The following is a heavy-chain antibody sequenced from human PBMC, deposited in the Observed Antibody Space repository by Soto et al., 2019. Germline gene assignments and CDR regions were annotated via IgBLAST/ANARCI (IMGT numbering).Heavy chain of an antibody. CDR2: ISSSSSTI. CDR1: GFTFSSYS. CDR3: ARSPHYDFWSEVDY. J-gene: IGHJ4*02. D-gene: IGHD3-3*01. Sequence: GGSLRLSCAASGFTFSSYSMNWVRQAPGKGLEWVSYISSSSSTIYYADSVKGRFTISRDNAKNSLYLQMNSLRDEDTAVYYCARSPHYDFWSEVDYWGQGTLVTVSS. V-gene: IGHV3-48*02.